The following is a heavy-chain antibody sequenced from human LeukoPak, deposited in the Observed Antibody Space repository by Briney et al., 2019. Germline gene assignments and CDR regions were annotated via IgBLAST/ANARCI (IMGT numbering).Heavy chain of an antibody. CDR3: ATVTTAAGRRNYFDY. CDR1: GGTFSSYA. V-gene: IGHV1-69*04. J-gene: IGHJ4*02. D-gene: IGHD6-13*01. CDR2: IIPILGIA. Sequence: SVKVSCKASGGTFSSYAISWVRQAPGQGLEWMGRIIPILGIANYAQKFQGRVTITADKSTSTAYMELSSLRSEDTAVYYCATVTTAAGRRNYFDYWGQGTLVTVSS.